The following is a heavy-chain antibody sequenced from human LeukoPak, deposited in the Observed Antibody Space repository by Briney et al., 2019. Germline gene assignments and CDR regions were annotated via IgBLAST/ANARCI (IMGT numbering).Heavy chain of an antibody. J-gene: IGHJ5*02. CDR3: ARETTVTPGYNWFDP. D-gene: IGHD4-17*01. Sequence: GGSLRLSCAASGFTLSTYAMSWVRQTPGKGLEWVAATSSSDAGTYHADSVKGRFTISRDNAKNSLYLQMNSLRGEDTAVYYCARETTVTPGYNWFDPWGQGTLVTVSS. CDR1: GFTLSTYA. V-gene: IGHV3-21*01. CDR2: TSSSDAGT.